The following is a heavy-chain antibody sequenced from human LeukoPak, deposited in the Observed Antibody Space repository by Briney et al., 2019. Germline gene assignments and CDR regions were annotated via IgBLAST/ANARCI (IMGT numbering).Heavy chain of an antibody. D-gene: IGHD4-17*01. Sequence: PGGSLRLSCAASGFTFSSYAMHWVRQAPGKGLEWVAVISYDGSNKYYADSVMGRFTISRDNSKNTLYLQMNSLRAEDTAVYYCARDRVDYGDPTYYYGMDAWGQGTTVTVSS. J-gene: IGHJ6*02. V-gene: IGHV3-30-3*01. CDR3: ARDRVDYGDPTYYYGMDA. CDR2: ISYDGSNK. CDR1: GFTFSSYA.